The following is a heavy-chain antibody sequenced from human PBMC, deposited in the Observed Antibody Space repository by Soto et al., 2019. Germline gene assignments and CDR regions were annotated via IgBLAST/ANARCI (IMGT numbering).Heavy chain of an antibody. D-gene: IGHD2-15*01. Sequence: QITLKESGPTLVKPTQTLTLTCTFSGFSLSTSGVGVGWIRQPPGKALEWLALIYWDDDKRYSPSLKSRLTITKETSRNQVVLTMTNMDPVDTATYYCARIVVVITPSAFDIWGQGTMVTVSS. CDR2: IYWDDDK. CDR3: ARIVVVITPSAFDI. J-gene: IGHJ3*02. CDR1: GFSLSTSGVG. V-gene: IGHV2-5*02.